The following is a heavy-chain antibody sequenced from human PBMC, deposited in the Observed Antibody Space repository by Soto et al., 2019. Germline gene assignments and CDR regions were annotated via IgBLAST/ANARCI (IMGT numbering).Heavy chain of an antibody. D-gene: IGHD6-6*01. Sequence: QVQLVESGGGVVQPGRSLRLSCAASGFTFSSYGMHWVRQAPGKGLEWVAVIWYDGSNKYYADSVKSRFTISRDNSKNTLYLQMNSLRAEDTAVYYCARKQRSALRGYYYMDVWGKGTTVTVSS. CDR1: GFTFSSYG. CDR3: ARKQRSALRGYYYMDV. J-gene: IGHJ6*03. CDR2: IWYDGSNK. V-gene: IGHV3-33*01.